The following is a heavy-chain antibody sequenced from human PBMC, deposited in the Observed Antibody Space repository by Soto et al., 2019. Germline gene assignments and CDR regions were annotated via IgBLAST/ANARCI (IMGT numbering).Heavy chain of an antibody. CDR1: GFTFTSSA. J-gene: IGHJ6*02. Sequence: GASVKVSCKASGFTFTSSAVQWVRQARGQRLEWIGWIVVGSGNTNYAQKFQERVTITRDMSTSTAYMELSSLRSEDTAVYYCAAELNLLGYCSGGSCYPAVYGMDVWGQGTTVTVSS. CDR3: AAELNLLGYCSGGSCYPAVYGMDV. D-gene: IGHD2-15*01. CDR2: IVVGSGNT. V-gene: IGHV1-58*01.